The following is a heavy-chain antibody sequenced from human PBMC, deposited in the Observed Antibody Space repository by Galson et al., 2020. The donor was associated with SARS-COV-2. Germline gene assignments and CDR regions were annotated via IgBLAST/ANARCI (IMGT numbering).Heavy chain of an antibody. Sequence: GESLQNSCKVSGYTNTELSMHWVRQAPGQGLEWKGGFDPEDGETIYAQKFQGRVTMTEDTSTDTAYMELSSLRSEDTAVYYCATSWAITFGGVLYWCQGTLVTVSS. CDR2: FDPEDGET. D-gene: IGHD3-16*01. V-gene: IGHV1-24*01. J-gene: IGHJ4*02. CDR3: ATSWAITFGGVLY. CDR1: GYTNTELS.